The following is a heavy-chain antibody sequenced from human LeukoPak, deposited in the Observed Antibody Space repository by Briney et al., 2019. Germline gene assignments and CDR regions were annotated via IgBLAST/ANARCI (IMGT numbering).Heavy chain of an antibody. V-gene: IGHV3-53*01. CDR2: IYSGGST. Sequence: TGGSLRLSCAASGFTVSSNYMSWVRQAPGKGLEWVSVIYSGGSTYYADSVKGRFTISRDNSKNTLYLQMNSLRAEDTAVYYCAGDTRGGSYGYYYYYGMDVWGQGTTVTVSS. CDR3: AGDTRGGSYGYYYYYGMDV. J-gene: IGHJ6*02. D-gene: IGHD1-26*01. CDR1: GFTVSSNY.